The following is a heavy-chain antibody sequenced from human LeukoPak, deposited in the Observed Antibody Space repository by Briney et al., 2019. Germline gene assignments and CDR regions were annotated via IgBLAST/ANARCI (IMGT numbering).Heavy chain of an antibody. D-gene: IGHD6-13*01. CDR1: GFTVNSNC. CDR3: ARLTADGRLYFVD. V-gene: IGHV3-53*01. CDR2: LYNTGNT. J-gene: IGHJ4*02. Sequence: GGSLRLSCAASGFTVNSNCLSWVRQAPGKGLEWVSTLYNTGNTYYANSVKGRFSISRDNSKNTLFLQMNSLRAEDTAVYYCARLTADGRLYFVDWGPGTMVTVSS.